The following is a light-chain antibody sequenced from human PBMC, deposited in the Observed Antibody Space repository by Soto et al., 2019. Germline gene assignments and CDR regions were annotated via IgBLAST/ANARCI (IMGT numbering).Light chain of an antibody. J-gene: IGKJ4*01. CDR3: QKANSFPIT. CDR2: GGY. V-gene: IGKV1-12*01. Sequence: DIQLPPSPSILSSSVVYRVPLTCLASQDVSDFLAWYQHAPGKAPNLLIYGGYTLQSGVSSRFSGSGSVTEFTITISSLQNEDFENYYCQKANSFPITCGRGTTGDIK. CDR1: QDVSDF.